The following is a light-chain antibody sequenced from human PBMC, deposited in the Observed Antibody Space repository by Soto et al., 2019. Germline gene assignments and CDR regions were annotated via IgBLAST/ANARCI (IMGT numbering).Light chain of an antibody. V-gene: IGKV3-20*01. CDR2: GAS. CDR3: QQYGSSPRT. CDR1: QSVGNNQ. J-gene: IGKJ1*01. Sequence: EIVLTQSPGTLSLSPGERATLSCRASQSVGNNQLAWYQQKPGQAPRLLIYGASSRATGIPDRFSGSGSGTDFTLTISRLEPEDFAVYYCQQYGSSPRTFGQGTKVDI.